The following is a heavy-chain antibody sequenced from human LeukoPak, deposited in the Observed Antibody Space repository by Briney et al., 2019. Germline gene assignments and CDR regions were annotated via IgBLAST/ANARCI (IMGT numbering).Heavy chain of an antibody. CDR3: AKEGGSGSYYPDAFDI. CDR2: ISGDGGST. D-gene: IGHD3-10*01. J-gene: IGHJ3*02. V-gene: IGHV3-43*02. CDR1: GFTFDDYA. Sequence: GGSLRLSCAASGFTFDDYAMHWVRQAPGKGLEWVSLISGDGGSTYYADSVKGRFTISRDNSKNSLYLQMNSLRTEDTALYHCAKEGGSGSYYPDAFDIWGQGTMVTVSS.